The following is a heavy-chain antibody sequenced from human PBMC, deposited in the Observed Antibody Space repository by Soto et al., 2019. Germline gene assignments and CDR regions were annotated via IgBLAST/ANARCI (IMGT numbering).Heavy chain of an antibody. CDR1: GGSIFSSSYY. D-gene: IGHD6-19*01. V-gene: IGHV4-39*01. CDR2: IYYSGST. J-gene: IGHJ3*02. CDR3: ARGSALGSQWLVQSLIALDI. Sequence: PSETLSLTCTVSGGSIFSSSYYWGWIRQPPGKGLEWIGSIYYSGSTYYNPSLKSRVTISVDTSKNQFSLKLSSVTAADTAVYYFARGSALGSQWLVQSLIALDIWGQGTMVTVSS.